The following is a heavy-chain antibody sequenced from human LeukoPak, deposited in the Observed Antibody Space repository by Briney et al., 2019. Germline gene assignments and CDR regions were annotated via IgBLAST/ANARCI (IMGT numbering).Heavy chain of an antibody. D-gene: IGHD6-13*01. V-gene: IGHV4-31*03. CDR1: GGSIGSGGYY. J-gene: IGHJ5*02. Sequence: PSQTLSLTCTVSGGSIGSGGYYWSWIRQHPGGGLQWIGYMYYSGSTYYNPSLKSRVTISVDTSKNQFSLKLSSVTAADTAVYYCARRIAAAGTRWFDPWGQGTLVTVSS. CDR3: ARRIAAAGTRWFDP. CDR2: MYYSGST.